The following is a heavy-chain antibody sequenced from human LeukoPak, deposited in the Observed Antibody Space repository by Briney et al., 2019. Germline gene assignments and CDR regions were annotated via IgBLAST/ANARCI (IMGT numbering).Heavy chain of an antibody. D-gene: IGHD5-18*01. J-gene: IGHJ4*02. CDR3: ARDGYGFDY. CDR2: INHSGST. V-gene: IGHV4-34*01. Sequence: PSETLSLTCAVYGGSFSGYYWSWIRQPPGKGLEWIGEINHSGSTNYNPSLKSRVTISVDTSKNQFSLKLSSVTAADTAVYYCARDGYGFDYWGQGTLVTVSS. CDR1: GGSFSGYY.